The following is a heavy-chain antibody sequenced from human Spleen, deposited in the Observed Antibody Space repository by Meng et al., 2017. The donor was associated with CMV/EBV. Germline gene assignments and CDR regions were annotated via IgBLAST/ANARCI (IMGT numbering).Heavy chain of an antibody. CDR2: IYYTGIT. J-gene: IGHJ4*02. CDR1: GDSIRSISYY. Sequence: SGDSIRSISYYWGWIRQLPGRGLECIGSIYYTGITYYNPSLESRVTISVDTSKSQFSLSLRSVSAADTAVYYCTRTLYDYGGSADYWGQGILVTVSS. D-gene: IGHD4-23*01. CDR3: TRTLYDYGGSADY. V-gene: IGHV4-39*01.